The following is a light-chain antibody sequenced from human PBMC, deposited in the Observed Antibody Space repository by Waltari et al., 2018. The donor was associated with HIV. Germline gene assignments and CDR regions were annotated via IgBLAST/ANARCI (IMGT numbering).Light chain of an antibody. J-gene: IGLJ3*02. CDR3: SSYTSSSLGV. Sequence: QSALTQPASVSGSPGQSITISCTGTSSDVGGYNYFSWYQQHPGKAPKLMIYDVSNRPSGVSNRFSGSKSGNTASLTISGLQAEDEADYYCSSYTSSSLGVFGGGTKLTVL. CDR2: DVS. CDR1: SSDVGGYNY. V-gene: IGLV2-14*03.